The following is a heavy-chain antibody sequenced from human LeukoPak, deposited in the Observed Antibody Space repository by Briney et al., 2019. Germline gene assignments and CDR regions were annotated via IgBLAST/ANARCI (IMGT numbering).Heavy chain of an antibody. CDR3: ARDYGSGSYYSKAFDY. Sequence: GRSLRLSCEGPGFTFSNYWMGWVRQAPGKGLQWVANIKTDGSEKYYVDSVKGRFTISRDNAKNSLYLQMNSLRAEDTAVYYCARDYGSGSYYSKAFDYWGQGTLVTVSS. CDR1: GFTFSNYW. V-gene: IGHV3-7*03. CDR2: IKTDGSEK. J-gene: IGHJ4*02. D-gene: IGHD3-10*01.